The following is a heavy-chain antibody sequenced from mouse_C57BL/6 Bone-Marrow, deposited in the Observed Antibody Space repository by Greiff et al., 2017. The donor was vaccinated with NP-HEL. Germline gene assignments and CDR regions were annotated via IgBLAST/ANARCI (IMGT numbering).Heavy chain of an antibody. J-gene: IGHJ2*01. D-gene: IGHD2-4*01. CDR2: IDPEDADT. Sequence: VQLQQSGAELVRPGASVKLSCTASGFNIKDYYMHWVKQRPEQGLEWIGRIDPEDADTEYAPKFQGKATMTADTSSNTAYLQLSSLTSEDTAVYYCTTCLYYDYDGVDYWGQGTTLTVSS. V-gene: IGHV14-1*01. CDR3: TTCLYYDYDGVDY. CDR1: GFNIKDYY.